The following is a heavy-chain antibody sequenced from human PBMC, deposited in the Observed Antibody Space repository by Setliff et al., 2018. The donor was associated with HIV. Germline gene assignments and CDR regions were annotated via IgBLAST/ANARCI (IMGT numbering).Heavy chain of an antibody. J-gene: IGHJ1*01. CDR2: IWPDDSDT. Sequence: GESLKISCKASGYYFTNYWIGWVRQMPGNGLEWMGLIWPDDSDTMYSPSFQGQVTISADKSISTAYLHWSGLKASDTAMYYCATSDYGGDSGHFQHWGRGTLVTVSS. CDR3: ATSDYGGDSGHFQH. D-gene: IGHD2-21*02. V-gene: IGHV5-51*01. CDR1: GYYFTNYW.